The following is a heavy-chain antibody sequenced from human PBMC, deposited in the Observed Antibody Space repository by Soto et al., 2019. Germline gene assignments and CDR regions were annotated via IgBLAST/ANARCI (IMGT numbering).Heavy chain of an antibody. CDR1: GYTFTGYY. V-gene: IGHV1-2*02. Sequence: ASVKVSCKASGYTFTGYYMHWVRQAPGQGLEWMGWINPNSGGTNYAQKFQGRVTMTRDTSISTAYMELSSLRSDDTAVYYCARGGSWIVRGLDAFDIWGRGTMVTVSS. J-gene: IGHJ3*02. CDR3: ARGGSWIVRGLDAFDI. D-gene: IGHD6-6*01. CDR2: INPNSGGT.